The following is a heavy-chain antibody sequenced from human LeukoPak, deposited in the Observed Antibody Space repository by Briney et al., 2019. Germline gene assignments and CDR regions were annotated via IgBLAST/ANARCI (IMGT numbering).Heavy chain of an antibody. CDR1: GFTFSSYG. CDR3: AREYCSGGSCYSNWFDP. CDR2: ISSSSSYI. J-gene: IGHJ5*02. D-gene: IGHD2-15*01. Sequence: GGSLRLSCAVSGFTFSSYGTSWVRQAPGKGLEWVSSISSSSSYIYYADSVKGRFTISRDNAKNSLYLQMNSLRAEDTAVYYCAREYCSGGSCYSNWFDPWGQGTLVTVSS. V-gene: IGHV3-21*01.